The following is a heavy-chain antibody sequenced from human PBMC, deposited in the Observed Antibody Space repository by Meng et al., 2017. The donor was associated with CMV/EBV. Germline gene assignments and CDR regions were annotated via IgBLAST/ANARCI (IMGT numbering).Heavy chain of an antibody. CDR1: ACSCSSYL. Sequence: CAVSACSCSSYLMHWLRQVPGMGLVWVSRINSDGTSASYADSVQGRFTISRDNAKSTLYLQMNSLRAEDTAVYYCARVYSVTYRADYWGQGTLVTVSS. V-gene: IGHV3-74*01. CDR3: ARVYSVTYRADY. CDR2: INSDGTSA. D-gene: IGHD1-26*01. J-gene: IGHJ4*02.